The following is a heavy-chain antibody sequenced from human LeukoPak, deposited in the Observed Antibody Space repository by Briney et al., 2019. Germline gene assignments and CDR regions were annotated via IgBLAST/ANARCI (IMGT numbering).Heavy chain of an antibody. CDR2: IYYSGST. Sequence: ASETLSLTCTVSGGSISSGSYYWGWIRQPPGKGLEWIGNIYYSGSTYYNPSLKSRVSISVDTSKNQFSLKLSSVTAADTAVYYCARVVTTPYYDFWSGYYCDYWGQGTLVTVSS. CDR3: ARVVTTPYYDFWSGYYCDY. D-gene: IGHD3-3*01. V-gene: IGHV4-39*07. J-gene: IGHJ4*02. CDR1: GGSISSGSYY.